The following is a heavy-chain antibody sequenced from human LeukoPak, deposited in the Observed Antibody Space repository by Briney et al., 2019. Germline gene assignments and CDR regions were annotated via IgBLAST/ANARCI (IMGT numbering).Heavy chain of an antibody. D-gene: IGHD1-1*01. Sequence: GGSLRLSCAASGFTFSSYSMNWFRQAPGKGLEWVSAISVGSDVIYYADSVKGRFTISRDNSKNMVYLQMDSLRAEDTAVYYCAKSHVTTATGTGRYFDYWGQGTLVTVSS. V-gene: IGHV3-23*01. CDR2: ISVGSDVI. CDR1: GFTFSSYS. CDR3: AKSHVTTATGTGRYFDY. J-gene: IGHJ4*02.